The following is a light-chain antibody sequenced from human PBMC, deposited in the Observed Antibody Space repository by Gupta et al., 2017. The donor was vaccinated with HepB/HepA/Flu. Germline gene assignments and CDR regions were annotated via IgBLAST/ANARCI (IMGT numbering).Light chain of an antibody. CDR2: SAS. J-gene: IGKJ1*01. CDR1: QTISIS. Sequence: SSSVGDRVSITCRASQTISISLAWYQQKPGNVPKLLISSASGLQSGVPSRFRGSGSGTEFTLTISSLQPDDIATYYCQQDNYYPWTFGQGTKVEIK. CDR3: QQDNYYPWT. V-gene: IGKV1-5*03.